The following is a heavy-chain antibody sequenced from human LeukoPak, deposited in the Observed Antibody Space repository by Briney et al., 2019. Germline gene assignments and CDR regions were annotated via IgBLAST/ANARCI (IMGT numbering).Heavy chain of an antibody. Sequence: GGSLRLSCAASGFTFSSHSMHWVRQAPGKGLEWISYISISTSTIYYADSVRGRFTISRDNAKNSLYLQMNSLRAEDTAVYYCARTYYYGSGRYFDYWGQGTLVTVSS. CDR3: ARTYYYGSGRYFDY. J-gene: IGHJ4*02. D-gene: IGHD3-10*01. CDR1: GFTFSSHS. CDR2: ISISTSTI. V-gene: IGHV3-48*04.